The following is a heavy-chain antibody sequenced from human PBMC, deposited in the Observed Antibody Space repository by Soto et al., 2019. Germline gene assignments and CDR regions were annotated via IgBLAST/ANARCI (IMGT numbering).Heavy chain of an antibody. CDR3: NPYYYDSSGYYFDY. Sequence: SETLSLTCTVSGGSISSSSYYWGWIRQPPGKGLEWIGGIYYSGSTYYNPSLKSRVTISVDTSKNQFSLKLSSVTAADTAVYYCNPYYYDSSGYYFDYWGQGTLVTVSS. D-gene: IGHD3-22*01. V-gene: IGHV4-39*01. CDR1: GGSISSSSYY. J-gene: IGHJ4*02. CDR2: IYYSGST.